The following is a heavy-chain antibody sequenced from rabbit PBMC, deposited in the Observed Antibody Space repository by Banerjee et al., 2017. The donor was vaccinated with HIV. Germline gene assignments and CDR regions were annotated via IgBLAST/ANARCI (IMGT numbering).Heavy chain of an antibody. V-gene: IGHV1S45*01. CDR3: ATGSGWGGTHLDL. Sequence: QQQLEESGGGLVKPGGTLTLTCKASGFSFSSGYYMCWVRQAPGKGLEWIACIHIGDGGTHYASWAKGRFTISKTSSTTVTLQMTSLTAADTATYFCATGSGWGGTHLDLWGPGTLVTVS. CDR2: IHIGDGGT. D-gene: IGHD4-1*01. J-gene: IGHJ6*01. CDR1: GFSFSSGYY.